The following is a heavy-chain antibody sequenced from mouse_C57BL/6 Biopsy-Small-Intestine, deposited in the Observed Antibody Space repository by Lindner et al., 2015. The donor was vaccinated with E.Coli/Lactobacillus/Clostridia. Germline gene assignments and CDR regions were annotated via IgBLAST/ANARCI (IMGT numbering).Heavy chain of an antibody. J-gene: IGHJ2*01. CDR1: GYTFTNYW. D-gene: IGHD1-1*01. Sequence: VQLQESGAELVRPGTSVKVSCKASGYTFTNYWINWAKQRPGHGLEWIGDIYPGGGYTNYNEKFKGKATLTADKSSSTAYMQFSSLTSEDSAIYYCARLGYGSIFDYWGQGTTLTVSS. CDR2: IYPGGGYT. V-gene: IGHV1-63*01. CDR3: ARLGYGSIFDY.